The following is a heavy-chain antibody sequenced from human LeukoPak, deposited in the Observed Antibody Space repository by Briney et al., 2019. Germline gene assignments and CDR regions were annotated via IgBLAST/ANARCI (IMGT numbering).Heavy chain of an antibody. CDR3: AREAWGMDV. CDR2: ISNSGTTI. CDR1: GFTFSDYY. Sequence: GGSLRLSCAASGFTFSDYYMRWIRQAPGKGLEWVAYISNSGTTIFYPDSVKGRFTISRDNAKNSLYLQMNSLRVEDTAVYYCAREAWGMDVWGQGTTVTVSS. V-gene: IGHV3-11*01. J-gene: IGHJ6*02.